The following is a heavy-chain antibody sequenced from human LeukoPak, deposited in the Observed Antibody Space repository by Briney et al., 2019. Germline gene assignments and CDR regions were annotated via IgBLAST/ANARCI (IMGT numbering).Heavy chain of an antibody. D-gene: IGHD3-3*01. Sequence: GGSLRLSCAVSGVTVSSTDMGWVRQAPGKGLEWVSVIFSGGGAYYTGSVKGRFTISRDNSKNTLYLQMNSLRAEDTAVYYCARDLDGPENYWGQGTLVTVSS. CDR2: IFSGGGA. V-gene: IGHV3-53*01. CDR1: GVTVSSTD. CDR3: ARDLDGPENY. J-gene: IGHJ4*02.